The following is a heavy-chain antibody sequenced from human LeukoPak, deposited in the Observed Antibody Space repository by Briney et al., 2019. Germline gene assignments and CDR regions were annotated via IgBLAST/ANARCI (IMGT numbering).Heavy chain of an antibody. Sequence: SETLSLTCAVYGGSFSGYYWSWIRQPPGKGLEWIGEINHSGSTNYNPSLKSRVTISVDTSKDQFSLKLSSVTAADTAVYYCASRMIMVRGYFDYWGQGTLVTVSS. J-gene: IGHJ4*02. V-gene: IGHV4-34*01. CDR2: INHSGST. D-gene: IGHD3-10*01. CDR1: GGSFSGYY. CDR3: ASRMIMVRGYFDY.